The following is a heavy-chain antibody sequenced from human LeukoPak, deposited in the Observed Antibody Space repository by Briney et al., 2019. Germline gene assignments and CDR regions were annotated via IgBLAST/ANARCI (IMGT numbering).Heavy chain of an antibody. J-gene: IGHJ5*02. Sequence: PSETLSLTCTVSGGSISSYYWSWIRQPPGKGLEWIGSIYYSGSTYYNPSLKSRVTISVDTSKNQFSLKLSSVTAADTAVYYCARGGGYGSNWFDPWGQGTLVTVSS. CDR2: IYYSGST. CDR3: ARGGGYGSNWFDP. V-gene: IGHV4-59*05. CDR1: GGSISSYY. D-gene: IGHD4-17*01.